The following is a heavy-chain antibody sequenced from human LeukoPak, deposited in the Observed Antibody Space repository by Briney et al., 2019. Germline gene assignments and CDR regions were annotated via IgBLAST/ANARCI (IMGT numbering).Heavy chain of an antibody. J-gene: IGHJ4*02. CDR3: ARVQRSLLRFLEWLPNFDY. V-gene: IGHV1-18*01. CDR1: GYTFTSYG. CDR2: ISAYNGNT. D-gene: IGHD3-3*01. Sequence: ASVKVSCKASGYTFTSYGISWVRQAPGQGLEWMGWISAYNGNTNYARKLQGRVTMTTDTSTSTAYMELRSLRSDDTAVYYCARVQRSLLRFLEWLPNFDYWGQGTLVTVSS.